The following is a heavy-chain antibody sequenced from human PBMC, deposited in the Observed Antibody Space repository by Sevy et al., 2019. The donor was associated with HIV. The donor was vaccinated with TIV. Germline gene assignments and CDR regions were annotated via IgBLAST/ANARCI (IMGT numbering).Heavy chain of an antibody. CDR2: ISGLSNYI. CDR1: GFTFSSYR. V-gene: IGHV3-21*01. D-gene: IGHD7-27*01. CDR3: AKALINWDGLDV. J-gene: IGHJ6*02. Sequence: GGSLRLSCAASGFTFSSYRINWVRQAPGKGLEWVSSISGLSNYIFYSDSVKGRFIISRDNAKNSVYLQMNSLRAEDTAVYFCAKALINWDGLDVWGQGTTVTVSS.